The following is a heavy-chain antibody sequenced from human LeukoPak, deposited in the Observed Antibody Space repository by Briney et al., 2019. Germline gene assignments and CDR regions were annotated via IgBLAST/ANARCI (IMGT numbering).Heavy chain of an antibody. V-gene: IGHV3-48*03. CDR1: GFTFSSYE. Sequence: GSLRLSCAASGFTFSSYEMNWARQAPGKGLEWLSHISNSGSSIQYADSVKGRFTISRDNAKNSLYLQMNSLRVEDTAVYYCARTRDGPFAYWGQGTLVTVSS. CDR3: ARTRDGPFAY. CDR2: ISNSGSSI. J-gene: IGHJ4*02. D-gene: IGHD5-24*01.